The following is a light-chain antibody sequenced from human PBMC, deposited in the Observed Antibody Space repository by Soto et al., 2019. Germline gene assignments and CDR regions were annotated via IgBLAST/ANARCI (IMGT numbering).Light chain of an antibody. CDR3: QQYNDWPPYT. CDR2: DAS. V-gene: IGKV3-15*01. Sequence: EIVMTQSPATVSVSPGERATLSCRASQSVSSKLAWYQQKPGQPPRLLIFDASARATGVPDRFSGRGSGTEFILTISRLQSEDFAVYYSQQYNDWPPYTFGQGTKVEMK. J-gene: IGKJ2*01. CDR1: QSVSSK.